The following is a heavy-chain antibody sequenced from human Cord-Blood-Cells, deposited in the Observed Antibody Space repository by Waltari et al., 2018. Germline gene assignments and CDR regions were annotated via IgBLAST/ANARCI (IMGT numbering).Heavy chain of an antibody. D-gene: IGHD3-16*01. CDR2: IYYSGST. V-gene: IGHV4-59*08. J-gene: IGHJ3*02. Sequence: QVQLQESGPGLVKPSETLSLTCTVSGGSISSYYWSWNRQPPGQGLEWIGYIYYSGSTNYNPSLKSRVTISVDTSKNQFSLKLSSVTAADTAVYYCARSHTRGDAFDIWGQGTMVTVSS. CDR3: ARSHTRGDAFDI. CDR1: GGSISSYY.